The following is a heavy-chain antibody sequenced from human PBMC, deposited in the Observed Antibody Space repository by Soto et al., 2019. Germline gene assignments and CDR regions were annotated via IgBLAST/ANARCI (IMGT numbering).Heavy chain of an antibody. CDR3: ARVFGVVPRFDP. D-gene: IGHD3-3*01. J-gene: IGHJ5*02. V-gene: IGHV3-21*01. Sequence: GGSLRLSCAASGFTFSSYSMNWVRQAPGKGLEWVSSISSSSSYIYYADSVKGRFTISRDNAKNSLYLQMNSLRAEDTAVYYWARVFGVVPRFDPWGQGTLVTVSS. CDR2: ISSSSSYI. CDR1: GFTFSSYS.